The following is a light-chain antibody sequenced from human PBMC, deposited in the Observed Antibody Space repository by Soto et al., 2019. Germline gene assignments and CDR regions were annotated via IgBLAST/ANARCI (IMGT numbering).Light chain of an antibody. CDR3: QQYNSYARYT. CDR2: EAS. Sequence: DVQMTQSPSTLSASVGDRVTITCRASQSISVYLAWYQKKPGKAPKVLIYEASSLQSGVPSRFSGSGSGTDVTLTIISLQPDDLATYYCQQYNSYARYTFGQGTKLEIK. J-gene: IGKJ2*01. V-gene: IGKV1-5*03. CDR1: QSISVY.